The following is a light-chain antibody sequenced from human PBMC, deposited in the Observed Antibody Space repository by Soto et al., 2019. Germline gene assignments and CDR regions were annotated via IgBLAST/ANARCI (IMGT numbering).Light chain of an antibody. V-gene: IGKV1-5*01. CDR3: QQHRSYPVT. Sequence: TQSPATLSLSQGERATLSCRASQSIAIWLSWYQQKPGKAPNLIIYDASNLKSGVPSRFSGSGSGTEFTLTISSLQPEDFASYYCQQHRSYPVTFGGGTKVDIK. J-gene: IGKJ4*01. CDR1: QSIAIW. CDR2: DAS.